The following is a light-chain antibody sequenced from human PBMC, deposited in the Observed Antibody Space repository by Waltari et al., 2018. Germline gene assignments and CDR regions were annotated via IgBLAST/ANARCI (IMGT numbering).Light chain of an antibody. CDR1: PSPVPTPSY. V-gene: IGLV8-61*01. CDR2: KGS. Sequence: QTVVTRATSLSVSPGGTVTHTSALTPSPVPTPSYPTWYQQTPGQPPRTLVYKGSSRSSGVPVLFSGSILGNKAALTITGAQADDESNYYCSLYMGSGIWVFGGGTKLTVL. J-gene: IGLJ3*02. CDR3: SLYMGSGIWV.